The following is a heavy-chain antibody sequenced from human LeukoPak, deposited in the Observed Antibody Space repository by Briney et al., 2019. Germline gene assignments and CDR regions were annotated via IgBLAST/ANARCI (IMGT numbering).Heavy chain of an antibody. CDR3: TRVTSWRTGFDF. CDR2: ITWNSDDM. D-gene: IGHD1-1*01. J-gene: IGHJ4*02. V-gene: IGHV3-9*01. Sequence: GRSLRLSCAASGFSFEAYGMYWVRQAPGKGLEWVSGITWNSDDMAYADSVKGRFTISRDNAKNCLYLQMNSLTVEDTALYYCTRVTSWRTGFDFWGQGTLVTVSS. CDR1: GFSFEAYG.